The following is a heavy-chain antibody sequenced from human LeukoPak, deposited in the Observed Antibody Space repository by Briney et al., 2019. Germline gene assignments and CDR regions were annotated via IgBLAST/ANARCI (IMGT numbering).Heavy chain of an antibody. Sequence: SETLSLTCAVSGGSISRSGYSWSWIRQPPGKGLEWIGYIYYTGSTYYNPSLKSRLTVSLDTSKNQFSLKLSSVTAADTAVYYCARGGDSSGYEGRFDPWGQGTLVTVSS. D-gene: IGHD3-22*01. CDR2: IYYTGST. J-gene: IGHJ5*02. V-gene: IGHV4-30-4*07. CDR1: GGSISRSGYS. CDR3: ARGGDSSGYEGRFDP.